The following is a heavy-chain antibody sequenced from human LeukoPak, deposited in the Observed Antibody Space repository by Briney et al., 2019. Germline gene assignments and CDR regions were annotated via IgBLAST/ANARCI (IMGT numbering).Heavy chain of an antibody. CDR3: ARGAALRYFDWLSQSDAFDI. CDR1: GGSISSISYY. V-gene: IGHV4-39*01. Sequence: SETLSLTCTISGGSISSISYYWGWIRQPPGKGLEWIGSIYYTGSTYYNPSLKSRVTVSVDTSKNQFSLNLRSVTAADTAVYYCARGAALRYFDWLSQSDAFDIWGQGTMVTVSS. CDR2: IYYTGST. D-gene: IGHD3-9*01. J-gene: IGHJ3*02.